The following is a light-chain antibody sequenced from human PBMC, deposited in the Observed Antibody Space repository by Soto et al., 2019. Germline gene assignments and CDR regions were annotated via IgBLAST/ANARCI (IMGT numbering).Light chain of an antibody. CDR1: RRFSRN. V-gene: IGKV3-15*01. CDR2: GAS. CDR3: QQYNNWPRT. J-gene: IGKJ1*01. Sequence: EIGLTQSPAPWLVSPGKRPTLSCGASRRFSRNLAWYQQKPGQAPRLLIYGASTRATGIPARFSGSGSGTEFTLTISSLQSEDFAIYYCQQYNNWPRTFGQGTKVEIK.